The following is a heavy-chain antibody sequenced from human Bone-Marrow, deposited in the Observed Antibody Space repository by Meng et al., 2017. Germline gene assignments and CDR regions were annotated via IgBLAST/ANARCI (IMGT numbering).Heavy chain of an antibody. J-gene: IGHJ5*02. CDR3: ARVRGPDYYGSGSYSLGWFDP. V-gene: IGHV1-18*01. Sequence: ASVKVPCKASGYTFTSYGISWVRQAPGQGLEWMGWISAYNGNTNYAQKLQGRVTMTTDTSTSTAYMELSSLRSEDTAVYYCARVRGPDYYGSGSYSLGWFDPWGQGTLVTVSS. CDR1: GYTFTSYG. D-gene: IGHD3-10*01. CDR2: ISAYNGNT.